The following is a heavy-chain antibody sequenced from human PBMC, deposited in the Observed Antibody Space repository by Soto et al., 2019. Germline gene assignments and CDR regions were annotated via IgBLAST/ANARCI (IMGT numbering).Heavy chain of an antibody. CDR2: IGTAGDT. J-gene: IGHJ6*02. D-gene: IGHD3-22*01. Sequence: EVQLVESGGGLVQPGGSLRLSCAASGFTFSSYAMHWVRQATGKGLEWVSAIGTAGDTYYPGSVKGRFTISRENAKNSLYLQMNSLRAEDTAVYYCARDRYYYDNFRYYYYGMDVWGQGTTVTVSS. CDR3: ARDRYYYDNFRYYYYGMDV. V-gene: IGHV3-13*01. CDR1: GFTFSSYA.